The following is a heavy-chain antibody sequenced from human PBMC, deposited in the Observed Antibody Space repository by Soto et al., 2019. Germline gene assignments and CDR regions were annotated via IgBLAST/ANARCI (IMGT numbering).Heavy chain of an antibody. CDR1: GFTFSSYG. CDR2: ISYDGSNK. CDR3: AKDLYDFWSGYYGGGMDV. J-gene: IGHJ6*02. D-gene: IGHD3-3*01. V-gene: IGHV3-30*18. Sequence: GGSLRLSCAASGFTFSSYGMHWVRQAPGKGLEWVAVISYDGSNKYYADSVKGRFTISRDNSKNTLYLQMNSLRAEDTAVYYCAKDLYDFWSGYYGGGMDVWGQGTTVTVSS.